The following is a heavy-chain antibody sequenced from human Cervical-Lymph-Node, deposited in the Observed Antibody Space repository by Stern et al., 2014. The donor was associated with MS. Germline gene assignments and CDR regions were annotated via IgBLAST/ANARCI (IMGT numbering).Heavy chain of an antibody. V-gene: IGHV4-61*01. CDR3: ARDYYGSLDY. D-gene: IGHD3-10*01. Sequence: VQLVESGPGLVKPSETLSLICKVSGGSVSTANNQWSWIRQPPGKGLEWIGYSFSGSANFNPSLKSRVTISLDTAKNQFSLRLSSVTAADTAVYFCARDYYGSLDYWGQGALVTVSS. CDR1: GGSVSTANNQ. J-gene: IGHJ4*02. CDR2: SFSGSA.